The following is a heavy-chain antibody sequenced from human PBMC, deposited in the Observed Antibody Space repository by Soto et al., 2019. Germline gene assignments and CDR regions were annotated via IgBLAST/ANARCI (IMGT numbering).Heavy chain of an antibody. CDR1: GFTFSGSA. CDR2: IRSKANSYAT. Sequence: VRLVESGGGLVQPGGSLKLSCAASGFTFSGSAMHWVRQASGKGLEWVGRIRSKANSYATAYAASVKGRFTISRDDSKNTAYLQMNSLKTEDTAVYYCTRHAWQWLAFVEDVWGQGTTVTVSS. CDR3: TRHAWQWLAFVEDV. J-gene: IGHJ6*02. V-gene: IGHV3-73*02. D-gene: IGHD6-19*01.